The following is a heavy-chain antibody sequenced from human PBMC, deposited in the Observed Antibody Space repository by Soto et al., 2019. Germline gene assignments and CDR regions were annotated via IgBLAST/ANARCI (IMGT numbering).Heavy chain of an antibody. CDR2: INPSGGST. V-gene: IGHV1-46*01. J-gene: IGHJ4*02. CDR1: GSTFTSYY. D-gene: IGHD3-22*01. Sequence: ASMTVSCTASGSTFTSYYMHWVRQAPGQGLEWMGIINPSGGSTSYAQKFQGRVTMTRDTSTSTVYMELSSLRSEDTAVYYCARSYYDSSGYYIFDYWGQGTLVTVSA. CDR3: ARSYYDSSGYYIFDY.